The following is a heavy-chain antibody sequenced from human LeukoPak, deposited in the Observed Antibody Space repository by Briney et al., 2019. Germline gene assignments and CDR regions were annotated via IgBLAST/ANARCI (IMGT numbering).Heavy chain of an antibody. Sequence: SQTLSLTCAVSGGSISSGGYSWSWIRQPPGKGLEWIGYIYHSGSTYYNPSLKSRVTISVDRSKNQFSLKLSSVTAADTAVYYCATEFGPTPRVVVVPAAPRGYYYYGMDVWGQGTTVTVSS. CDR3: ATEFGPTPRVVVVPAAPRGYYYYGMDV. CDR2: IYHSGST. D-gene: IGHD2-2*01. CDR1: GGSISSGGYS. J-gene: IGHJ6*02. V-gene: IGHV4-30-2*01.